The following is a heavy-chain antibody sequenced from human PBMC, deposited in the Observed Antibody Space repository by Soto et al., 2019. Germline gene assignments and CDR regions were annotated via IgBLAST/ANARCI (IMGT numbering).Heavy chain of an antibody. CDR1: GGTFGTYG. CDR2: IIPILGTA. V-gene: IGHV1-69*11. D-gene: IGHD4-4*01. CDR3: ARDDSNYPGRYGMDV. Sequence: VQLVQSGAEVKKPGSSVKVSCKAPGGTFGTYGISWVRQAPGQGLECMGRIIPILGTANYAQMFQGRVTISADESTSTVYMELSSLRSEDTAVYYCARDDSNYPGRYGMDVWGQGTTVTVSS. J-gene: IGHJ6*02.